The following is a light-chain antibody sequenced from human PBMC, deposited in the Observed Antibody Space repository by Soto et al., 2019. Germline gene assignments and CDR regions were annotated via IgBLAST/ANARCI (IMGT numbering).Light chain of an antibody. CDR3: QQSYSTLTWT. Sequence: DIQMTQSPSSLSASVGDRVTITCRESQSISSWLAWYQQKPGKAPKLLIYDASSLESGVPSRFSGRGSGTDFTLTIGSLQPEDFATYYCQQSYSTLTWTVGQGTKVDIK. CDR2: DAS. CDR1: QSISSW. V-gene: IGKV1-39*01. J-gene: IGKJ1*01.